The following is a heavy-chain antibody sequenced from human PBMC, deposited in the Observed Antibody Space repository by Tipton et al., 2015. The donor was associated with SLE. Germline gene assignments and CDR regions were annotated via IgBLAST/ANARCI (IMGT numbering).Heavy chain of an antibody. V-gene: IGHV4-59*01. Sequence: TLSLTCTVSGGSISSYYWTWIRQPPGKGPEWIGYIYYSGSTNYSPSLKSRVTMSVDTSKNHFSLKVNSVTAADTAVYYCARGGHYAWFGPWGQGFLVTVSS. D-gene: IGHD3-3*01. J-gene: IGHJ5*02. CDR3: ARGGHYAWFGP. CDR2: IYYSGST. CDR1: GGSISSYY.